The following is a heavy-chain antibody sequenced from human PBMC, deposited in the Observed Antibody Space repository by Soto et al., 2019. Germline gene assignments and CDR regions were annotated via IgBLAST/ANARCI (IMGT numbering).Heavy chain of an antibody. V-gene: IGHV4-4*02. J-gene: IGHJ4*02. CDR3: AIRTTVTTRLGY. CDR2: IYHSGST. CDR1: GGAISSSNW. Sequence: QVQLQESGPGLVQPSGTLSLTCAVSGGAISSSNWRRWVRLPPGKGLEWIGEIYHSGSTNYNPSLKSRVTISVDKSKNQFALKLSSVTAADTAVYYCAIRTTVTTRLGYWGQGTLVTVSS. D-gene: IGHD4-17*01.